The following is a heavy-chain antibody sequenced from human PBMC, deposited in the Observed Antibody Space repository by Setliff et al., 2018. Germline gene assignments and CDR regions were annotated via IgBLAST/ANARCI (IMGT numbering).Heavy chain of an antibody. Sequence: PSETLSLTCTVSGGSISTYYWSWIRQTPVKGLEWIGYVYYSGTTNYNPLFKSRVTISVDRPKNQFSLKLSSVTAADTGVYYCARDSALHSYHYDSSGYLDYWGQGALVTGS. CDR3: ARDSALHSYHYDSSGYLDY. CDR1: GGSISTYY. J-gene: IGHJ4*02. CDR2: VYYSGTT. D-gene: IGHD3-22*01. V-gene: IGHV4-59*01.